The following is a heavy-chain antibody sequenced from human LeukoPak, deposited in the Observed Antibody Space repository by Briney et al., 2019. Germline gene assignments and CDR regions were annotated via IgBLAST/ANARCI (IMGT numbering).Heavy chain of an antibody. Sequence: GGSLRLSCAASGXTFSSYTMSWVRQAPGKGLEWVSIISGSGDNKYHADSVKGRFTISRDNSKNTLYLQMNSLRAEDTAVYYCAKHLNLDYDYWGQGTLVTVSS. J-gene: IGHJ4*02. V-gene: IGHV3-23*01. CDR3: AKHLNLDYDY. CDR1: GXTFSSYT. CDR2: ISGSGDNK. D-gene: IGHD3/OR15-3a*01.